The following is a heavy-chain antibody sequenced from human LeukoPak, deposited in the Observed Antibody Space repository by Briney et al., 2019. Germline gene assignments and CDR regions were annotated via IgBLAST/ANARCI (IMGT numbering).Heavy chain of an antibody. Sequence: GGSLRLSFTASGLTFSSTGMHWVRQAPGKGLEWVSYIRYDGNNKYYGDSVKGRLTVSRDNSKNTLYLQMNSLRVEDTAVYYCARTYNPDYWGQGTLVTVSS. J-gene: IGHJ4*02. D-gene: IGHD1-14*01. CDR2: IRYDGNNK. CDR3: ARTYNPDY. CDR1: GLTFSSTG. V-gene: IGHV3-30*02.